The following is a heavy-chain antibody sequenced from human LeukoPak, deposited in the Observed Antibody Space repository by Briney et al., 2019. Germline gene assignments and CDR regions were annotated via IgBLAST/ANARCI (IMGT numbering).Heavy chain of an antibody. CDR3: ARDTTRDNWFDL. D-gene: IGHD1-26*01. CDR2: INPNSGGT. J-gene: IGHJ5*02. CDR1: GYTFTGYY. Sequence: ASVKVSCKASGYTFTGYYMHWVRQAPGQGLEWMGWINPNSGGTNYAQKFQGRVTMTRDTSISTAYMELSGLRSDDTAVYYCARDTTRDNWFDLWGQGTLVTVSS. V-gene: IGHV1-2*02.